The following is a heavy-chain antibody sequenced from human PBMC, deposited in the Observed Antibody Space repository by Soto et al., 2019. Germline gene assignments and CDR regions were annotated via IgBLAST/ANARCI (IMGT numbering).Heavy chain of an antibody. CDR1: GFTFNKYA. J-gene: IGHJ3*02. Sequence: GGSLRLSCTASGFTFNKYAMSWVRQAPGKGLEWVSVISGGGGTTYYADSVKGRFTISRDNSKNTLYLQMNSLRAEDTAVFFCAKDRYSSGDDAFDMWGQGTMVTVSS. CDR3: AKDRYSSGDDAFDM. V-gene: IGHV3-23*01. CDR2: ISGGGGTT. D-gene: IGHD6-19*01.